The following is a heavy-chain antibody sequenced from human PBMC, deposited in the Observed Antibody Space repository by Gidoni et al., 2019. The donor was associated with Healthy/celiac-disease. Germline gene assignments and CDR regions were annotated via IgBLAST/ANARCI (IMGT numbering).Heavy chain of an antibody. CDR2: ISDDGSNK. CDR3: AKEGVGWEPYFDY. D-gene: IGHD1-26*01. J-gene: IGHJ4*02. CDR1: GFTFSSYG. Sequence: QVQLVESGGGVVQPGRSLRLSCAASGFTFSSYGMHWVRQAPGKGLEWVAVISDDGSNKYYADSVKGRFTISRDNSKNTLYLQMNSLRAEDTAVYYCAKEGVGWEPYFDYWGQGTLVTVSS. V-gene: IGHV3-30*18.